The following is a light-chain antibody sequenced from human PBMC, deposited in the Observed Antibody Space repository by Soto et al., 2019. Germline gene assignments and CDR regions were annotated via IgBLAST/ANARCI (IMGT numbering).Light chain of an antibody. J-gene: IGKJ3*01. CDR2: GAS. Sequence: DIQITQSPSSVSASVGDRVTVTCRASQNVSSRLAWYQQTPGKAPKLLIYGASTLQRGVPARFSGSGSGTEFTLVISSLQPEDFATYFCQQGNRFPFTFGPGT. CDR1: QNVSSR. CDR3: QQGNRFPFT. V-gene: IGKV1-12*01.